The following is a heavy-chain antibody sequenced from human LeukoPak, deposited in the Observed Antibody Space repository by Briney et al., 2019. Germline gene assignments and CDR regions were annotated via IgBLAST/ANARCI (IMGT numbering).Heavy chain of an antibody. D-gene: IGHD6-6*01. V-gene: IGHV3-30*02. CDR3: AKDGSTSPFYYYYSYMDV. J-gene: IGHJ6*03. CDR2: IRYDGSNK. Sequence: PGGSLRLSCAASGFTFSTYGIHWVRQAPGKGLEWVTFIRYDGSNKYYADSVMGRFTISRDNSKNTVYLQMNSLRTDDTAVYYCAKDGSTSPFYYYYSYMDVWGTGTTVTVSS. CDR1: GFTFSTYG.